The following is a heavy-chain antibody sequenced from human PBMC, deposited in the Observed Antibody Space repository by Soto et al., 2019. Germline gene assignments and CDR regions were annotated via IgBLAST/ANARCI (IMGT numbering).Heavy chain of an antibody. CDR2: IYNSGTT. CDR1: GGSITRGGYF. CDR3: ARSVDP. V-gene: IGHV4-31*03. J-gene: IGHJ5*02. Sequence: PSETLSLTCTVSGGSITRGGYFWSWIRQHPGKGLEWIGYIYNSGTTYYNPSLKSRVTISVDTSKNQFSLKLTSVTAADTAVYYCARSVDPWGQGTLVTVSS.